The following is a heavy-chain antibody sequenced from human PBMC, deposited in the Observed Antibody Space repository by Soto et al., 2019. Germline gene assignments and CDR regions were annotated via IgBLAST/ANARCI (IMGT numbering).Heavy chain of an antibody. J-gene: IGHJ6*02. CDR1: GFTFSSYA. D-gene: IGHD3-10*01. CDR2: ISYDGSNK. V-gene: IGHV3-30-3*01. Sequence: GGSLRLSCAASGFTFSSYAMHWVRQAPGKGLEWVAVISYDGSNKYYADSVKGRFTISRDNSKNTLYLQMNSLRAEDTAVYYCARDLRLLWFGENGMDVWGQGTTVTVS. CDR3: ARDLRLLWFGENGMDV.